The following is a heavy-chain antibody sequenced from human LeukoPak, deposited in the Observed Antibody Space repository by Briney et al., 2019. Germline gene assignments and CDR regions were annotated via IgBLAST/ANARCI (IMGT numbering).Heavy chain of an antibody. CDR2: IYSGGTT. Sequence: GGSLRLSCAASGFTVSSNYMSWVRQAPGKGLEWVSVIYSGGTTYYADSVKGRFTISRDNSKNTLHLQMNSLRAEDTAVYYCARDQYSYAHAAHWGQGTLSPSPQ. V-gene: IGHV3-66*01. CDR3: ARDQYSYAHAAH. D-gene: IGHD5-18*01. CDR1: GFTVSSNY. J-gene: IGHJ4*02.